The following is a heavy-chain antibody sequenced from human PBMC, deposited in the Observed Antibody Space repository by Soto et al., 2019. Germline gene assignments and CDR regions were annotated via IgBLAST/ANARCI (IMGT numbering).Heavy chain of an antibody. J-gene: IGHJ6*02. CDR3: ARDLGYYDSSGYYYYYYGMDV. Sequence: TLSLTCTVSGGSISSYYWSWIRRPAGKGLEWIGRIYTSGSTNYNPSLRSRVTMSVDTSKNQFSLKLSSVTAADTAVYYCARDLGYYDSSGYYYYYYGMDVWGQGTTVT. D-gene: IGHD3-22*01. CDR1: GGSISSYY. CDR2: IYTSGST. V-gene: IGHV4-4*07.